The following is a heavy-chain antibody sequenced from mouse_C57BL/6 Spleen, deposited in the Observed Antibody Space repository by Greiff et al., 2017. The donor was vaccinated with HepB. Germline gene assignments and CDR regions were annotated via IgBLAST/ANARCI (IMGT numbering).Heavy chain of an antibody. CDR3: AREDSSGYFDY. J-gene: IGHJ2*01. D-gene: IGHD3-2*02. V-gene: IGHV1-9*01. CDR1: GYTFTGYW. Sequence: QVQLQQSGAELMKPGASVKLSCKATGYTFTGYWIEWVKQRPGHGLEWIGEILPGSGGTKYNEKFKSKATLTVDKPSSTAYMQLSSLTSEDSAVYYCAREDSSGYFDYWGQGTTLTVSS. CDR2: ILPGSGGT.